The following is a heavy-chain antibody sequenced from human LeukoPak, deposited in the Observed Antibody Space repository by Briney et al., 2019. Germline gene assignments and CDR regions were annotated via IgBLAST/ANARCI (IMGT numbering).Heavy chain of an antibody. V-gene: IGHV3-7*01. CDR3: ARDAGGYGFYGDY. CDR1: GFSFSNHW. CDR2: IKQDGSEE. D-gene: IGHD5-18*01. J-gene: IGHJ4*02. Sequence: GGSLRLSCAASGFSFSNHWMSWVRQAPGKGLEWVANIKQDGSEEYYVDSVKGRFTISRDNARSSLYLQMNSLRAEDTAVYYCARDAGGYGFYGDYWGQGTLVTVSS.